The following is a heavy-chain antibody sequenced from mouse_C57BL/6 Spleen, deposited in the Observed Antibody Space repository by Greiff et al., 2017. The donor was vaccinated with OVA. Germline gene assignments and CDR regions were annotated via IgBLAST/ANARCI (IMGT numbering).Heavy chain of an antibody. CDR3: DRRGYSGYYYAMDY. CDR1: GFNIKNTY. J-gene: IGHJ4*01. CDR2: IDPANGNT. D-gene: IGHD2-2*01. V-gene: IGHV14-3*01. Sequence: VQLQQSVAELVRPGASVKLSCTASGFNIKNTYMHWVKQRTEQSLEWIGRIDPANGNTKYAPKFQGKATITADTSANTAYLQLSRLTSEDNAIYYCDRRGYSGYYYAMDYWGQGTSVTVSS.